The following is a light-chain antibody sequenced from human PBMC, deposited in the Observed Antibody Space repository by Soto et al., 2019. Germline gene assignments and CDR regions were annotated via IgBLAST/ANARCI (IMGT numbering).Light chain of an antibody. CDR1: QDVSKY. V-gene: IGKV1-8*01. CDR3: QQYYSYPRT. CDR2: GVS. J-gene: IGKJ1*01. Sequence: IRMTQSPSSFSASTGDRVTITCRASQDVSKYLAWYQQKPGKAPNLLIYGVSTLESGVPSRFSGSGFGTDFTLTISSLQSEDFATYYCQQYYSYPRTFGQGTKVEIK.